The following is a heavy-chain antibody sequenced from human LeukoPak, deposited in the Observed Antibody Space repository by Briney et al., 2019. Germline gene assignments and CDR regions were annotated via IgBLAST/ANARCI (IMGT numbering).Heavy chain of an antibody. CDR3: AKTYYDFLSGYNY. CDR2: ISGSGGST. D-gene: IGHD3-3*01. J-gene: IGHJ4*02. V-gene: IGHV3-23*01. Sequence: GGSLRLSCAASGFSFSTYGMHWVRQAPGKGLEWVSGISGSGGSTYYADSVKGRFTISRDNSKNTLYLQMNSLRAEDTAVYYCAKTYYDFLSGYNYWDQGTLVTVSS. CDR1: GFSFSTYG.